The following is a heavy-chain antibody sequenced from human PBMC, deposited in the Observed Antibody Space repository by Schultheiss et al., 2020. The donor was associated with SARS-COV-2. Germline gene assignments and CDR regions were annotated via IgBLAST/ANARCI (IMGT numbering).Heavy chain of an antibody. J-gene: IGHJ3*02. Sequence: GGSLRLSCAASESTFSVSAMHWVRQAPGKGLEWVSVIYSGGSTYYADSVKGRFTISRDNAKNTLYLQMNSLRAEDTAVYYCAKVRGGYVRHAFDIWGQGTTVTVSS. CDR1: ESTFSVSA. CDR3: AKVRGGYVRHAFDI. V-gene: IGHV3-66*01. CDR2: IYSGGST. D-gene: IGHD3-16*01.